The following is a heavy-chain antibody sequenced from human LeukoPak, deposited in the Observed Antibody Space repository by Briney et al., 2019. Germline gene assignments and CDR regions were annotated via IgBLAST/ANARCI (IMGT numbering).Heavy chain of an antibody. CDR2: INHSGST. CDR3: ARVSCSSTSCYGKYFDY. J-gene: IGHJ4*02. Sequence: SETLSLTCAVYGGSFSGYYWSWIRQPPGKGLEWIGEINHSGSTNYNPSLKSRVTISVDTPKNQFSLKLSSVTAADTAVYYCARVSCSSTSCYGKYFDYWGQGTLVTVSS. D-gene: IGHD2-2*01. V-gene: IGHV4-34*01. CDR1: GGSFSGYY.